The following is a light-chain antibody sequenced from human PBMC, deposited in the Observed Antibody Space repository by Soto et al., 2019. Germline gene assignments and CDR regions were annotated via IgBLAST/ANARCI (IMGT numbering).Light chain of an antibody. V-gene: IGKV3-11*01. CDR3: QQRSNWPLT. Sequence: EIVLTQSPATLSLSPGERATLSCRASQSVSSFLAWYQQKPGQAPRLLIYDVSNRTTGIPARFSGIGSGTDFTLTIISLEPEDFAVYYCQQRSNWPLTFGQGTRLDTK. CDR1: QSVSSF. CDR2: DVS. J-gene: IGKJ5*01.